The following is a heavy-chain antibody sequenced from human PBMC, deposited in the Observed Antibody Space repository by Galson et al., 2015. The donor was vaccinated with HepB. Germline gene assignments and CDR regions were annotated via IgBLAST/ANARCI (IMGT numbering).Heavy chain of an antibody. J-gene: IGHJ4*02. V-gene: IGHV4-59*08. CDR1: GGSFGLYY. D-gene: IGHD4-11*01. CDR3: ARTAIIKTTDLFDY. Sequence: SETLSLTCTVSGGSFGLYYWNWIRQPPGKGLEWIGYVYYSGSTNYNPSLKSRVTISVGTSKNQFSLNLASVTAADTAVYYCARTAIIKTTDLFDYWGQGTLVTVSS. CDR2: VYYSGST.